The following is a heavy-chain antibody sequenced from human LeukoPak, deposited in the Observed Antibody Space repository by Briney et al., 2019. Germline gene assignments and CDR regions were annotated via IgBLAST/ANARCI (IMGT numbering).Heavy chain of an antibody. V-gene: IGHV1-69*06. J-gene: IGHJ6*03. CDR3: ARVPGDIVVVPADPRPNYYYYYYMDV. Sequence: ASVKVSCKASGGTFSSYAISWVRQAPGQGLEWMGGIIPIFGTANYAQKFQGRVTITADKSTSTAYMELSSLRSEDTAVYYCARVPGDIVVVPADPRPNYYYYYYMDVWGKGTTVTVSS. D-gene: IGHD2-2*01. CDR1: GGTFSSYA. CDR2: IIPIFGTA.